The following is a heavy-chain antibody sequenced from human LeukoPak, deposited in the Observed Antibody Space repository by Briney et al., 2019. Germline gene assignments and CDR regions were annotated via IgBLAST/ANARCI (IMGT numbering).Heavy chain of an antibody. J-gene: IGHJ5*02. CDR2: INPNSGGT. V-gene: IGHV1-2*02. CDR1: GYTFTSYD. CDR3: ARDWVYCSGGSCYSNQLYNWFDP. D-gene: IGHD2-15*01. Sequence: ASVKVSCKASGYTFTSYDINWVRQAPGQGLEWMGWINPNSGGTNYAQKFQGRVTMTRDTPISTAYMELSRLRSDDTAVYYCARDWVYCSGGSCYSNQLYNWFDPWGQGTLVTVSS.